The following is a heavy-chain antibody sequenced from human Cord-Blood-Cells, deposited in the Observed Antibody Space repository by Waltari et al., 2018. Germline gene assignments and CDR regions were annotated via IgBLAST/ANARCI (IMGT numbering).Heavy chain of an antibody. CDR3: SKVVLLWFRESELDY. Sequence: EVQLLESGGGLVQPGGSLRLSCAASGFTFSRYAMSWVRQAPGTGLEWVSAIRGGGGSTYYADSVKGRFTIARDNSKNTLYLQRNSLRAEDTAVYYCSKVVLLWFRESELDYWGQGTLVTVSS. J-gene: IGHJ4*02. CDR1: GFTFSRYA. D-gene: IGHD3-10*01. V-gene: IGHV3-23*01. CDR2: IRGGGGST.